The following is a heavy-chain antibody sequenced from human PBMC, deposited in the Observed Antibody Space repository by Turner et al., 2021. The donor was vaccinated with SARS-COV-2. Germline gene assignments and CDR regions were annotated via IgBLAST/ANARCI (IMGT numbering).Heavy chain of an antibody. D-gene: IGHD6-6*01. CDR2: IIPIFGTA. J-gene: IGHJ6*02. V-gene: IGHV1-69*01. CDR3: ANSLQQLVSRGYYYYYGMDV. Sequence: QVQLVQSGAEVKKPGSSVKVSCKASGGTFSIYAISWVRQAPGQGLEWMGGIIPIFGTANYAQKFQGRVTITADESTSTAYMELSSLRSEDTAVYYCANSLQQLVSRGYYYYYGMDVWGQGTTVTVSS. CDR1: GGTFSIYA.